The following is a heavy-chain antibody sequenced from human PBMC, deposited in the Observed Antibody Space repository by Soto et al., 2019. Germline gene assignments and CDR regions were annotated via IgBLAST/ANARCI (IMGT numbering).Heavy chain of an antibody. V-gene: IGHV1-18*01. CDR3: ARAIQHYYDSSGYFYFDY. Sequence: ASVKVSCKASGYTFTSYGISWVRQAPGQGLEWMGWISAYNGNTNYAQKLQGRVTMTTDTSTSTAYMELRSLRSDDTAVYYCARAIQHYYDSSGYFYFDYWGQGTLVTVSS. CDR1: GYTFTSYG. J-gene: IGHJ4*02. CDR2: ISAYNGNT. D-gene: IGHD3-22*01.